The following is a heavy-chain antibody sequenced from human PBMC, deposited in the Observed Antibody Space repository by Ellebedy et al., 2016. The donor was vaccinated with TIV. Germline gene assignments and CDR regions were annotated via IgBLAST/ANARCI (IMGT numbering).Heavy chain of an antibody. J-gene: IGHJ4*02. CDR3: PRGSAYYNY. Sequence: GESLKISCAASGFRFSSYAMNWVRQAPGKGLEWVSTISPNGGSTNYADSVKGRFTVSRDNSKNTLYLQMNSLRAEDTAIYYCPRGSAYYNYWGQGTLVTVSS. CDR1: GFRFSSYA. CDR2: ISPNGGST. V-gene: IGHV3-23*01. D-gene: IGHD3-22*01.